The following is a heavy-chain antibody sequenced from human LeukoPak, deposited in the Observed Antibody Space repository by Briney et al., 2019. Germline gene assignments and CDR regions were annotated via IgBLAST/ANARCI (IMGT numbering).Heavy chain of an antibody. CDR1: GFTFSYFY. V-gene: IGHV3-11*04. Sequence: GGSLRLSCAASGFTFSYFYTSWIRQAPGKGLEWVSYISSSGSTIYYADSVKGRFTISRDNAKNSLYLQMNSLRAEDTAVYYCAELGITMIGGVWGKGTTVTISS. D-gene: IGHD3-10*02. CDR3: AELGITMIGGV. J-gene: IGHJ6*04. CDR2: ISSSGSTI.